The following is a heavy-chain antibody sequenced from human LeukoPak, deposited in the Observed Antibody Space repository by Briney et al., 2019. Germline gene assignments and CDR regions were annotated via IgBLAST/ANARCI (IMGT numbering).Heavy chain of an antibody. V-gene: IGHV4-59*01. Sequence: SETLSLTCTVSGGSINPYYWSWIRQPPGKGLEWVGYVYYSGSTNYNPSLGSRVSIALDTSNNQFSLTLNSVTAADTAVYYCARDNRGWQYGSXSNXXXXXAXXVWXXXTXVIVS. CDR2: VYYSGST. CDR3: ARDNRGWQYGSXSNXXXXXAXXV. CDR1: GGSINPYY. J-gene: IGHJ6*01. D-gene: IGHD3-10*01.